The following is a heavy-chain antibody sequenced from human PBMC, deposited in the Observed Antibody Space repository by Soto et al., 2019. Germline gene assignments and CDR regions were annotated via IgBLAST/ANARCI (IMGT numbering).Heavy chain of an antibody. CDR1: GGTFSSHA. CDR3: AGAAIQGSSSNFWFDP. D-gene: IGHD6-13*01. J-gene: IGHJ5*02. CDR2: IIPMFGTT. Sequence: QVQLVQSGSEVKMPGSSVKVSCKTSGGTFSSHAINWVRQAPGQGLEWMGGIIPMFGTTNYAQKFKGRVTISADEGTSTAYMELSSLRSEIAAVCYCAGAAIQGSSSNFWFDPWGEGT. V-gene: IGHV1-69*01.